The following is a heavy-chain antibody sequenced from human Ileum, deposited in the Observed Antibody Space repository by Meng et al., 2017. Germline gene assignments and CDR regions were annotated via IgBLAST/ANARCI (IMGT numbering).Heavy chain of an antibody. CDR1: GGSIESNNW. CDR3: ARADYVRYFDL. J-gene: IGHJ2*01. CDR2: VYHSGST. D-gene: IGHD3-10*02. Sequence: HVQLQESRPGLVKPSESLSLTCAVSGGSIESNNWWTWIRQPPGEGLEWIGEVYHSGSTHYNPSLQSRVTISIDNSKNRFSLSLNSVTAADTAIYYCARADYVRYFDLWGRGTLVTVSS. V-gene: IGHV4-4*02.